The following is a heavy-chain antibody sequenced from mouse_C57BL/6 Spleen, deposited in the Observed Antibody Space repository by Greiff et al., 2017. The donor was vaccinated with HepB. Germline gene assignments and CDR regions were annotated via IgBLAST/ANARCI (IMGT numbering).Heavy chain of an antibody. CDR3: ANSYGPYWYFDV. V-gene: IGHV1-64*01. D-gene: IGHD1-2*01. CDR2: IHPNSGST. CDR1: GYTFTSYW. Sequence: VQLQQSGAELVKPGASVKLSCKASGYTFTSYWMHWVKQRPGQGLEWIGMIHPNSGSTNYNEKFKSKATLTVDKSSSTAYMQLSSLTSEDSAVYYCANSYGPYWYFDVWGTGTTVTVSS. J-gene: IGHJ1*03.